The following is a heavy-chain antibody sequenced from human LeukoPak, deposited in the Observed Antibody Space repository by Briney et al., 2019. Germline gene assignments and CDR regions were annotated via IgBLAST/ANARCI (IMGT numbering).Heavy chain of an antibody. CDR3: AASPWWADGYNYDFDY. Sequence: ASVKVSCKASGFTFTSSAMQWVRQARGQRLEWIGWIVVGSGNTNYAQKFRERVTITRDMSTSTAYMELSSLRSEDTAVYYCAASPWWADGYNYDFDYWGQGTLVTVSS. J-gene: IGHJ4*02. CDR2: IVVGSGNT. CDR1: GFTFTSSA. V-gene: IGHV1-58*02. D-gene: IGHD5-24*01.